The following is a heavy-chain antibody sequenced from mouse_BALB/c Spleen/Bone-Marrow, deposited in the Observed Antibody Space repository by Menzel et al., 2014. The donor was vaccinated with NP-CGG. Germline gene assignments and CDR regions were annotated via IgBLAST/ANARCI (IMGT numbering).Heavy chain of an antibody. CDR2: INPGSGGT. V-gene: IGHV1-54*01. Sequence: QVQLQQSGAELVRPGTSVKVSCKASGHAFXNYLLEWVKQRPGQGLEWIGVINPGSGGTKYDEKFKGKATLTVDKSSSIAYMQLSSLTSDDSAVYFCARRNRDYYAMDYWGQGTSVTVSS. J-gene: IGHJ4*01. CDR1: GHAFXNYL. CDR3: ARRNRDYYAMDY.